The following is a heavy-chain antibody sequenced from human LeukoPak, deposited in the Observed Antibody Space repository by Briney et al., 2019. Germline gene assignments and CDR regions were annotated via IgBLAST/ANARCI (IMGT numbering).Heavy chain of an antibody. D-gene: IGHD5-12*01. Sequence: GGCLRLSCAVSGLTFSGYWMAWVRQAPGKGLEWVGNIKPDGSEKYSVDSLKGRFTISRDNAENSLYLQMNSLRAGDTAVCYCVRGTGYSAYDYDFDYWGQGTLVTVSS. J-gene: IGHJ4*02. V-gene: IGHV3-7*02. CDR3: VRGTGYSAYDYDFDY. CDR1: GLTFSGYW. CDR2: IKPDGSEK.